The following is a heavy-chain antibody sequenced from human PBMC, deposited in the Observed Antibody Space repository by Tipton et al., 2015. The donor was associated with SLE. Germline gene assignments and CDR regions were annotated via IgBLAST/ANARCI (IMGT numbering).Heavy chain of an antibody. Sequence: SLRLSCAASGFTFSSYWMHWVRQAPGKGLVWVSRINSDGSSTSYADSVKGRFTISRDNAKNTLYLQMNSLRAEDTAVYYCASAMTTVTTVGLWGRGTLVTVSS. CDR3: ASAMTTVTTVGL. J-gene: IGHJ2*01. D-gene: IGHD4-17*01. CDR1: GFTFSSYW. CDR2: INSDGSST. V-gene: IGHV3-74*01.